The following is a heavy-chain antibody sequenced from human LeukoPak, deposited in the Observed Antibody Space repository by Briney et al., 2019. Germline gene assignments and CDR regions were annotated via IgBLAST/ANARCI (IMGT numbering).Heavy chain of an antibody. V-gene: IGHV4-31*03. CDR3: ARGDVENWFDP. J-gene: IGHJ5*02. D-gene: IGHD5-24*01. CDR2: IYYSGST. Sequence: SETLSLTCTVSGGSISSGGYYWSWIRQHPGKGLEWIGYIYYSGSTYYNPSLKSRVTISVDTSKNQFSLKLSSVTAADTAVYYCARGDVENWFDPWGQGTLVTVSS. CDR1: GGSISSGGYY.